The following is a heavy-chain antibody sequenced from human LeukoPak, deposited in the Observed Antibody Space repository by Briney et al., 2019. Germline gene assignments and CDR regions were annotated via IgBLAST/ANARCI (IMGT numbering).Heavy chain of an antibody. CDR1: GFTFSNYA. CDR3: AKARGKVLTYYYDSSGYLFDY. V-gene: IGHV3-23*01. J-gene: IGHJ4*02. Sequence: PGGSLRLSCATSGFTFSNYAMSWVRQAPGKGLEWVSAISGSGGSTYYADSVKGRFTISRDNSKNTLYLQMNSLRAEDTAVYYCAKARGKVLTYYYDSSGYLFDYWGQGTLVTVSS. D-gene: IGHD3-22*01. CDR2: ISGSGGST.